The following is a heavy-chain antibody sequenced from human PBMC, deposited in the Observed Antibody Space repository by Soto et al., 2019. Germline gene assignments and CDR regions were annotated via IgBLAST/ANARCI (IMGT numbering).Heavy chain of an antibody. J-gene: IGHJ4*02. CDR2: IWYDGSNK. CDR3: ARPKDGYNPFDY. D-gene: IGHD5-12*01. CDR1: GFTFSSYG. Sequence: GGSLRLSCAASGFTFSSYGMHWVRQAPGKGLEWVAVIWYDGSNKYYADSVKGRFTISRDNSKNTLYLQMNSLRAEDTAVYYCARPKDGYNPFDYWGQGTLVTVSS. V-gene: IGHV3-33*01.